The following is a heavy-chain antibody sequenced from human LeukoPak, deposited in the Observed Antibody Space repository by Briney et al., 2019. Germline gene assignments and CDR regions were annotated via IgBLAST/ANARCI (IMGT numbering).Heavy chain of an antibody. Sequence: PGGSLRLSCAASGFTFSSYSMNWVRQAPGKGLEWVSSISSSSSYIYYADSVKGRFTISRDNAKNSLYLQMNSLRAEDTAVYYCARVSYYYDSSGYQPYYFDYWGQGTLVTVSS. CDR1: GFTFSSYS. V-gene: IGHV3-21*01. CDR3: ARVSYYYDSSGYQPYYFDY. D-gene: IGHD3-22*01. J-gene: IGHJ4*02. CDR2: ISSSSSYI.